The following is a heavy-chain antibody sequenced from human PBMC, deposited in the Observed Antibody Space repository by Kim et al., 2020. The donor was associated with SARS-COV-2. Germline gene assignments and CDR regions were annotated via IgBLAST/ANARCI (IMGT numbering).Heavy chain of an antibody. D-gene: IGHD2-15*01. J-gene: IGHJ6*02. CDR3: AKDIHCSGGSCYSGAVGGHYYYGMDV. CDR1: GFTFDDYT. Sequence: GGSLRLSCAASGFTFDDYTMHWVRQAPGKGLEWVSLISWDGGSTYYADSVKGRFTISRDNSKNSLYLQMNSLRTEHTALYYCAKDIHCSGGSCYSGAVGGHYYYGMDVWGQGTTVTVSS. V-gene: IGHV3-43*01. CDR2: ISWDGGST.